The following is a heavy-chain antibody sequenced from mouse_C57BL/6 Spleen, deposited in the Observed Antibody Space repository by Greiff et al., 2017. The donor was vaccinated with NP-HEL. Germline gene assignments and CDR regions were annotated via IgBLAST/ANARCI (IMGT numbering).Heavy chain of an antibody. Sequence: VQLQQSGPELVKPGASVKIPCKASGYTFTDYNMDWVKQSHGKSLEWIGDINPNNGGTIYNQKFKGKATLTVDKSSSTAYMELRSLTSEDTAVYYCARDFDYDGVFAYWGQGTLVTVSA. CDR1: GYTFTDYN. CDR3: ARDFDYDGVFAY. CDR2: INPNNGGT. V-gene: IGHV1-18*01. J-gene: IGHJ3*01. D-gene: IGHD2-4*01.